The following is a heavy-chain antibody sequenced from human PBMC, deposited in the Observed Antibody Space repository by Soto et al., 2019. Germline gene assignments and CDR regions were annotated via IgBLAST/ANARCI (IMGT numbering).Heavy chain of an antibody. Sequence: QITLKESGPTLVKPTQTLTLTCTFSGFSLSTSGVGVGWIRQPPGKALEWLGIIYWDDDKRYSPSLKSRLTITKDTSKNHLVLARTTMDPVDTATYYCAHRPSSGSYLYWGQGTLVTVSS. J-gene: IGHJ4*02. D-gene: IGHD3-10*01. CDR1: GFSLSTSGVG. CDR2: IYWDDDK. CDR3: AHRPSSGSYLY. V-gene: IGHV2-5*02.